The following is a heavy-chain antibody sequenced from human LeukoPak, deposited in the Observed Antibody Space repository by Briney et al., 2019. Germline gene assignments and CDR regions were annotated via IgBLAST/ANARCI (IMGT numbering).Heavy chain of an antibody. V-gene: IGHV4-59*01. Sequence: PSETLSLTCTVSGGSISSYYWSWLRQPPGKGLEGIGYIYYSGSTNYNPSLKSRVTISVETSKNQFSLKLSSVTAADTAVYYCAREYYDILTGYYPDAFDIWGQGTMVTVSS. CDR3: AREYYDILTGYYPDAFDI. D-gene: IGHD3-9*01. CDR1: GGSISSYY. CDR2: IYYSGST. J-gene: IGHJ3*02.